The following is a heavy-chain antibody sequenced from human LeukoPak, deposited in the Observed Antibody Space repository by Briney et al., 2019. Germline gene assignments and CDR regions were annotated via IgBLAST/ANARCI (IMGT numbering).Heavy chain of an antibody. CDR2: ISSSSSYI. CDR1: GFTFSSYS. V-gene: IGHV3-21*01. Sequence: GGSLRLSCAASGFTFSSYSMNWVRQAPGKGLEWVSSISSSSSYIYYADSVKGRFTISRDNAKNSLYLQMNSLRAEDTAVYYCARDRHSSSWYFNPAFDYWGQGTLVTVSS. CDR3: ARDRHSSSWYFNPAFDY. D-gene: IGHD6-13*01. J-gene: IGHJ4*02.